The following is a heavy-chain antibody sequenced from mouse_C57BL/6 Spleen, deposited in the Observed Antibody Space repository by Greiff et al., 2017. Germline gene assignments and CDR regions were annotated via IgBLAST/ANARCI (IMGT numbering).Heavy chain of an antibody. CDR2: ISYDGSN. J-gene: IGHJ3*01. V-gene: IGHV3-6*01. CDR1: GYSITSGYY. D-gene: IGHD2-1*01. CDR3: ARDGNYFAWFAY. Sequence: VQLQQSGPGLVKPSQSLSLTCSVTGYSITSGYYWNWIRQFPGNKLEWMGYISYDGSNNYNPSLKNRISITRDTSKNQFFLKLNSVTTEDTATYYCARDGNYFAWFAYWGQGTLVTVSA.